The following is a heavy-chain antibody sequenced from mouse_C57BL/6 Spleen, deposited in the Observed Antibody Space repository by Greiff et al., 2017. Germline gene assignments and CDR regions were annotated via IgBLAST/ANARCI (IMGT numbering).Heavy chain of an antibody. D-gene: IGHD1-1*01. J-gene: IGHJ3*01. V-gene: IGHV1-62-2*01. CDR2: FYPGSGSI. CDR3: ARHDLYYYGSSPWCAY. CDR1: GYTFTEYT. Sequence: QVQLQQSGAELVKPGASVKLSCKASGYTFTEYTIHWVKQRSGQGLEWIGWFYPGSGSIKYNEKFKDKATLTADKSSSTVYMELSRLTSEDSAVXFGARHDLYYYGSSPWCAYWGQGTLVTVSA.